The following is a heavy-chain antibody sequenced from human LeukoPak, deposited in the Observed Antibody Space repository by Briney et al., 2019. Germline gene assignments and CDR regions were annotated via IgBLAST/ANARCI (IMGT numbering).Heavy chain of an antibody. Sequence: GGSLRLSCAASGFTFDDYAMHWVRQATGKGLEWVSGISWNSGSIGYADSVKGRFTISRDNAKNSLYLQMNSLRAEDTALYYCAKDRLGSGWYYFDYWGQGTLVTVSS. J-gene: IGHJ4*02. CDR1: GFTFDDYA. V-gene: IGHV3-9*01. CDR2: ISWNSGSI. D-gene: IGHD6-19*01. CDR3: AKDRLGSGWYYFDY.